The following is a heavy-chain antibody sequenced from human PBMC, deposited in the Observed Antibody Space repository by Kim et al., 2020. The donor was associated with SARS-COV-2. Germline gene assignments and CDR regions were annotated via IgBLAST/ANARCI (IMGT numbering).Heavy chain of an antibody. CDR3: ARGDPLTTVTIRWFDP. J-gene: IGHJ5*02. D-gene: IGHD4-17*01. V-gene: IGHV1-18*01. CDR2: ISAYNGNT. Sequence: ASVKVSCKASGYTFTSYGISWVRQAPGQGLEWMGWISAYNGNTNYAQKLQGRVTMTTDTSTSTAYMELRSLRSDDTAVYYCARGDPLTTVTIRWFDPWGQGTLVTVSS. CDR1: GYTFTSYG.